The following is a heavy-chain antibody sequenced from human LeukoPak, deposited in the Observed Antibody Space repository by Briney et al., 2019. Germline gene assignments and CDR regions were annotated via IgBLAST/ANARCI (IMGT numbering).Heavy chain of an antibody. CDR1: GFTFSSYG. CDR3: VKVAVAGLYYFDY. Sequence: GGSLRLSCAASGFTFSSYGMHWVRQAPGKGLEWVAVISYDGSNKYYADSVKGRFTISRDNSKNTLYLQMNSLRAEDTAVYYCVKVAVAGLYYFDYWGQGTLVTVSS. D-gene: IGHD6-19*01. J-gene: IGHJ4*02. CDR2: ISYDGSNK. V-gene: IGHV3-30*18.